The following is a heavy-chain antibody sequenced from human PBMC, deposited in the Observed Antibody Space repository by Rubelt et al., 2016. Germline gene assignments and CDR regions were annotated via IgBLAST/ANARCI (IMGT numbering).Heavy chain of an antibody. J-gene: IGHJ6*03. CDR3: ARLPRITGTTYYYYYMDV. Sequence: QVQLQQWGAGLLKPSETLSLTCTVSGGSISSSSYYWGWIRQPPGKGLEWIGSIYYSGSTYYNPSLMGWVTSTGDTSKNQFARKLGAGTAAETAVYYCARLPRITGTTYYYYYMDVWGKGTTVTVSS. V-gene: IGHV4-39*01. CDR1: GGSISSSSYY. D-gene: IGHD1-7*01. CDR2: IYYSGST.